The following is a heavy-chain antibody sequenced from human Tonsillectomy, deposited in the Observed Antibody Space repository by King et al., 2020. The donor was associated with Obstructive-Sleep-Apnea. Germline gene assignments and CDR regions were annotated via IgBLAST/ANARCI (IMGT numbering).Heavy chain of an antibody. CDR1: GGSISRYY. CDR3: ARGLFYGNFTRVSAFDI. CDR2: IYTSGST. J-gene: IGHJ3*02. V-gene: IGHV4-4*07. D-gene: IGHD1-1*01. Sequence: QLQESGPGLVKPSEPLSLTCTVSGGSISRYYWSWIRQPAGKGLEWIGRIYTSGSTNYNPSLKSRVTMSVDTSKNQFSLKLSSVTAADTAVYYCARGLFYGNFTRVSAFDIWGQGTMVTVSS.